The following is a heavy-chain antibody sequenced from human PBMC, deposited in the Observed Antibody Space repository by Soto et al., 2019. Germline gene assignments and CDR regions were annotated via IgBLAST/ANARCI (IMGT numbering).Heavy chain of an antibody. D-gene: IGHD3-3*01. Sequence: SETLSLTCTVNGASISSYYWSWIRQATGKVLEWIGYIYYSGSTNYNPSLKSRVTISVDTSKNQFSLKLSSVTAADTAVYYCARARYDFWSGYSRWFDPWGQGTLVTVS. CDR3: ARARYDFWSGYSRWFDP. CDR2: IYYSGST. CDR1: GASISSYY. V-gene: IGHV4-59*12. J-gene: IGHJ5*02.